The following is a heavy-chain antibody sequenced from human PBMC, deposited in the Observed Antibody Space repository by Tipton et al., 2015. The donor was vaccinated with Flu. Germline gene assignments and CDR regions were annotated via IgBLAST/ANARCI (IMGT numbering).Heavy chain of an antibody. D-gene: IGHD3-22*01. CDR1: GYTFTSYG. CDR3: AREEDSSGYYYLHYYYYGMDV. V-gene: IGHV1-18*01. Sequence: QLVQSGAEVKKPGASVKVSCKASGYTFTSYGISWVRQAPGQGLEWMGWISAYNGNTNYAQKLQGRVTMTTDTSTSTAYMELRSLRSDDTAVYYCAREEDSSGYYYLHYYYYGMDVWGQGTTVTVSS. J-gene: IGHJ6*02. CDR2: ISAYNGNT.